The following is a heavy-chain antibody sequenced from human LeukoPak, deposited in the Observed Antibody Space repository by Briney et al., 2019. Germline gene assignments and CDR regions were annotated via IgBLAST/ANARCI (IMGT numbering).Heavy chain of an antibody. CDR2: INPNSGGT. D-gene: IGHD2-8*01. V-gene: IGHV1-2*02. CDR3: ARPNFHNGIFDY. CDR1: GYTFTGYY. J-gene: IGHJ4*02. Sequence: GASVTVSCKASGYTFTGYYMHWVRQAPGQGLEWMGWINPNSGGTNYAQKFQGRVTMTRDTSISTAYMELSRLRSDDTAVYYCARPNFHNGIFDYWGQGTLVTVSS.